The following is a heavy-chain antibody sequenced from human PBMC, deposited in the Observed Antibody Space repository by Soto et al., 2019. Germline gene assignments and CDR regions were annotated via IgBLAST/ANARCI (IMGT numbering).Heavy chain of an antibody. D-gene: IGHD4-17*01. CDR3: ARLDYGDLRRANWFDP. V-gene: IGHV4-4*02. CDR1: GGSISSSNW. Sequence: PSETLSLTCAVSGGSISSSNWWSWVRQPPGKGLEWIGEIYHSGSTNYNPSLKSRVTISVDKSKNQFSLKLSSVTAADTAVYYCARLDYGDLRRANWFDPWGQGTLVTVSS. CDR2: IYHSGST. J-gene: IGHJ5*02.